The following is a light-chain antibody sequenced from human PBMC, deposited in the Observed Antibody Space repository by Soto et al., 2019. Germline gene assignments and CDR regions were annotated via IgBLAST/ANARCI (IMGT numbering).Light chain of an antibody. Sequence: EKVMTQSPGSLSVSPGERAALSCRASQSVGSNLAWYQRKPGQAPRLLIYGASTRATGIPSRFSGSGSGTDFTLTISSLQAEDVAVYYCQQYYSTPRTFGQGTKLEIK. CDR1: QSVGSN. CDR3: QQYYSTPRT. CDR2: GAS. V-gene: IGKV3-15*01. J-gene: IGKJ2*01.